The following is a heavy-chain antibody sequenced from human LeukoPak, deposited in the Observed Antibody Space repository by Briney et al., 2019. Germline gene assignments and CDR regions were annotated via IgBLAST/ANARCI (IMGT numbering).Heavy chain of an antibody. CDR1: GYTFTGHS. CDR2: INPNSGGT. Sequence: ASVKVSCKASGYTFTGHSMYWVRQAPGQGLEWMGWINPNSGGTNYAQKFQGRVTMTRDTSISTAYMELSRLRSDDTAVYYCAILPYGSGSYGLDYWGQGTLVTVSS. D-gene: IGHD3-10*01. V-gene: IGHV1-2*02. J-gene: IGHJ4*02. CDR3: AILPYGSGSYGLDY.